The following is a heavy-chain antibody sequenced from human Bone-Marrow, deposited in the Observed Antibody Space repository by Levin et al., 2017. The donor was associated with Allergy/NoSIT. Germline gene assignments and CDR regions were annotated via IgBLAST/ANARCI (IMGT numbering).Heavy chain of an antibody. D-gene: IGHD6-19*01. J-gene: IGHJ5*02. Sequence: GASVKVSCKASGYTFTSYDINWVRQATGQGLEWMGWMNPNSGNTGYAQKFQGRVTMTRNTSISTAYMELSSLRSEDTAVYYCARGQAYSSGWYDWFDPWGQGTLVTVSS. CDR3: ARGQAYSSGWYDWFDP. CDR2: MNPNSGNT. CDR1: GYTFTSYD. V-gene: IGHV1-8*01.